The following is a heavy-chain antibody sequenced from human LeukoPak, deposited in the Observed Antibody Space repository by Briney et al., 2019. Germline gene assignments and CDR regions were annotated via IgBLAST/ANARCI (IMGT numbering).Heavy chain of an antibody. CDR3: AGATQWLAYDY. CDR1: GFTVNTYY. V-gene: IGHV3-53*01. Sequence: GGPLRLSCAASGFTVNTYYMSWVRQAPGKGLEWVSVIYDGSSTSYADSVKGRFTISRDNSKNTLYLQLNNLRAEDTAVYYCAGATQWLAYDYWGQGTLVTVSS. D-gene: IGHD6-19*01. J-gene: IGHJ4*02. CDR2: IYDGSST.